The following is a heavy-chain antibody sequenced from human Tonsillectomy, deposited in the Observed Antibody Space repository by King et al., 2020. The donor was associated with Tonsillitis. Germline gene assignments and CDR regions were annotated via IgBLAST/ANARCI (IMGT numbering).Heavy chain of an antibody. V-gene: IGHV4-38-2*01. CDR3: ARDRLGSSGTVDY. Sequence: QLQESGPGLVKPSETLSLTCAVSGYSISTAYYWGWIRQPPGKGLEWIGSIYHSGSTYYSPSLKSRVTISVDTSKNQFSLKLSSVTAADTGVYYCARDRLGSSGTVDYGGQGTRVTVSS. J-gene: IGHJ4*02. CDR2: IYHSGST. D-gene: IGHD6-19*01. CDR1: GYSISTAYY.